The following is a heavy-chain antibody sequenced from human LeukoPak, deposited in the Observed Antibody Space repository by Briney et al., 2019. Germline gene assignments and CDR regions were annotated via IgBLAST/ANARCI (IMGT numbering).Heavy chain of an antibody. Sequence: GESLQISCKGSGYSFTSYWIGWVRQMPGKGLEWMGIIYPGDSDTRYSPSFQGQVTISADKSISTAYLQWSSLKASDTAMYYCARNKVVPAAIPRGWFDPWGQGTLVTVSS. CDR1: GYSFTSYW. CDR2: IYPGDSDT. D-gene: IGHD2-2*01. V-gene: IGHV5-51*01. CDR3: ARNKVVPAAIPRGWFDP. J-gene: IGHJ5*02.